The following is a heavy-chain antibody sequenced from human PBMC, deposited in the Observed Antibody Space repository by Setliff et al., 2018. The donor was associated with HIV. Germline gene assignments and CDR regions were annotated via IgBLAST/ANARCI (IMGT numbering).Heavy chain of an antibody. CDR2: INHSGGT. J-gene: IGHJ4*02. CDR3: AREGHCSGGSCYSVDY. CDR1: GGSIRSYY. Sequence: SETLSLTCTVSGGSIRSYYWSWIRQPPGKGLEWIGEINHSGGTNYNPSLKSRVTISVDTSKNQFSLKLSSVTAADTAVYYCAREGHCSGGSCYSVDYWGQGTLVTVSS. V-gene: IGHV4-34*01. D-gene: IGHD2-15*01.